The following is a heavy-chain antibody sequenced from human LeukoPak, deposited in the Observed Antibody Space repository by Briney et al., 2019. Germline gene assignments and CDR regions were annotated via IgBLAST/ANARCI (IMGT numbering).Heavy chain of an antibody. J-gene: IGHJ6*02. CDR3: ARGGGLDV. V-gene: IGHV3-7*03. D-gene: IGHD3-16*01. Sequence: GGSLRLSCAASGFTFSSYWMNWARQAPGKGLEWVASINHNGNVNYYVDSVKGRFTISRDNAKNSLYLQMSNLRAEDTAEYFCARGGGLDVWGQGATVTVSS. CDR1: GFTFSSYW. CDR2: INHNGNVN.